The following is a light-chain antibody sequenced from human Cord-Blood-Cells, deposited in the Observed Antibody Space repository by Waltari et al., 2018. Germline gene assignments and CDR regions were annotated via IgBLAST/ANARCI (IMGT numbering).Light chain of an antibody. CDR2: KAS. CDR1: QSISSW. Sequence: IQMTQSPSPLSASVGDIVTITCRASQSISSWLVWYQQKPGKAPKLLIYKASSLESGVPSRFSGSGSGTEFTLTISSLQPDDFATYYCQQYNSYSWTFGQGTKVEIK. CDR3: QQYNSYSWT. J-gene: IGKJ1*01. V-gene: IGKV1-5*03.